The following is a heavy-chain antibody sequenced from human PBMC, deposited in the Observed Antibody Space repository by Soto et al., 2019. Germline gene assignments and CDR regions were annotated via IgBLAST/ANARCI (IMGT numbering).Heavy chain of an antibody. Sequence: ASVKVSCKASGYTFNNYGITWVRQAPGQGLEWLGWISVYNGNKNYAKKVQGRVSMTADTSTSTAHMELRSLQSDDTAVYFCARVAITLIRGLKVDFYSMDVWGQGTTVTVSS. CDR1: GYTFNNYG. CDR2: ISVYNGNK. J-gene: IGHJ6*02. V-gene: IGHV1-18*01. CDR3: ARVAITLIRGLKVDFYSMDV. D-gene: IGHD3-10*01.